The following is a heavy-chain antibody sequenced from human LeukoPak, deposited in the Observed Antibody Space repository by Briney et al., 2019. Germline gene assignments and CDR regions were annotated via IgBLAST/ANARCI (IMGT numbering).Heavy chain of an antibody. J-gene: IGHJ4*02. V-gene: IGHV3-23*01. CDR3: AKDLTMVRGVIIPRGFDY. CDR2: ISGSGGST. CDR1: GFTFSSYA. Sequence: GGSLRPSCAASGFTFSSYAMSWVRQAPGKGLEWVSAISGSGGSTYYADSVKGRFTISRDNSKNTLYLQMNSLRAEDTAVYYCAKDLTMVRGVIIPRGFDYWGQGTLVTVSS. D-gene: IGHD3-10*01.